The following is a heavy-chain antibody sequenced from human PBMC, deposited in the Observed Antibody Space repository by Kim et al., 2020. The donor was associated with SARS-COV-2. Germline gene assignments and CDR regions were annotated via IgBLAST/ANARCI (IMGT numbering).Heavy chain of an antibody. Sequence: GGSLRLSCAASGFTFSSHALHWVRQAPGKGLEWVALISYDGSHISYPDSVKGRFIISRDNIKSTLYLQMNSLRPEDTAVYYCVAEIGSRSFYPWGQGTRV. J-gene: IGHJ5*02. CDR1: GFTFSSHA. CDR2: ISYDGSHI. V-gene: IGHV3-30*04. CDR3: VAEIGSRSFYP. D-gene: IGHD1-26*01.